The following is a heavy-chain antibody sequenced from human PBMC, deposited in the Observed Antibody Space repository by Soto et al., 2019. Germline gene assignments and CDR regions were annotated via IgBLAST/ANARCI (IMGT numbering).Heavy chain of an antibody. D-gene: IGHD3-3*01. Sequence: QVQLVQSGAEVKKPGASVKVSCKESGNIFTSQYMHWVRQAPRQGLEWMEMINPSGGRTSYEQMFQGRVTMTRHTSTSTVHIELSSLRSEDTAVYYCFRDVGDWGKGTLVTVSS. CDR1: GNIFTSQY. V-gene: IGHV1-46*03. CDR2: INPSGGRT. J-gene: IGHJ4*02. CDR3: FRDVGD.